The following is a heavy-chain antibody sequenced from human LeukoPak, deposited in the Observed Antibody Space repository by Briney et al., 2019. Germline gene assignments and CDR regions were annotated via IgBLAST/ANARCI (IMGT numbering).Heavy chain of an antibody. CDR3: ARANALHCSSTSCLFDY. D-gene: IGHD2-2*01. Sequence: ASVKVSCKASRYTFTDYYMHWVRQAPGQGLGWMGWINPNSGGTYSAQKFQGWVTMTRDTSISTAYMELSRLTSDDTAVYYCARANALHCSSTSCLFDYWGQGTLVTVSS. V-gene: IGHV1-2*04. CDR1: RYTFTDYY. J-gene: IGHJ4*02. CDR2: INPNSGGT.